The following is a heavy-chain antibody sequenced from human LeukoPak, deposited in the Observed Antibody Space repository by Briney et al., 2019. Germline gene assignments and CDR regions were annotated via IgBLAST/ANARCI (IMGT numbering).Heavy chain of an antibody. CDR1: GFTFSTSG. CDR2: IRNDGNKK. J-gene: IGHJ4*02. D-gene: IGHD5-18*01. CDR3: VKVDT. V-gene: IGHV3-30*02. Sequence: GGSLRLSCVASGFTFSTSGMHWVRQSPGKGLDWVAFIRNDGNKKNYAESVKGRFTISRDNSKNTLYLQMDSLSAEDTAVYYCVKVDTWGQGTLVTVSS.